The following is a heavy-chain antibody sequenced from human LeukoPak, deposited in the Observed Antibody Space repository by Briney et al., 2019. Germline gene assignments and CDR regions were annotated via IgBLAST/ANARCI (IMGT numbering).Heavy chain of an antibody. CDR3: ARGVTFRGYDCYPDY. CDR1: GFTFNNYW. Sequence: PGGSLRLSCAASGFTFNNYWMSWVRQAPGKGLEWVANIKQDGSEKYYVDSVKGRFTISRDNAKNSLYLQMNSLRAEDTAVYYCARGVTFRGYDCYPDYWGQGTLVTVSS. J-gene: IGHJ4*02. CDR2: IKQDGSEK. V-gene: IGHV3-7*01. D-gene: IGHD5-12*01.